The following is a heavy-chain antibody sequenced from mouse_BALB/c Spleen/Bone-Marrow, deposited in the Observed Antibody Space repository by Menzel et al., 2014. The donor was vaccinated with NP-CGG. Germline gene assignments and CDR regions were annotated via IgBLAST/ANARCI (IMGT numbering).Heavy chain of an antibody. CDR2: IDPENGNT. Sequence: VTLKECGAELVRPGALVKLSCKASGFNIKDYYMHWVKQRPEQGLEWIGWIDPENGNTIYDPKFQGKASITADTSSNTAYLQLSSLTSEDTAVYYCAPIYDGYYVAWFAYWGQGTLVTVSA. J-gene: IGHJ3*01. CDR1: GFNIKDYY. V-gene: IGHV14-1*02. CDR3: APIYDGYYVAWFAY. D-gene: IGHD2-3*01.